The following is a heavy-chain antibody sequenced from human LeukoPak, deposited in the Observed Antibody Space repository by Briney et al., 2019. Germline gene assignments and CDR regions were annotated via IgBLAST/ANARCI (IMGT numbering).Heavy chain of an antibody. J-gene: IGHJ4*02. D-gene: IGHD2-8*01. CDR1: GFTFKNYW. CDR3: ARQKYQRGPDVSYFDY. V-gene: IGHV3-7*01. CDR2: IKQDGSEK. Sequence: GGSLRLSCVASGFTFKNYWMTWVRRAPGRGLEWVANIKQDGSEKFYVDSVKGRFTISRDNARNSLYLQMNSLRAEDTAVYYCARQKYQRGPDVSYFDYWGQGTLVTVSS.